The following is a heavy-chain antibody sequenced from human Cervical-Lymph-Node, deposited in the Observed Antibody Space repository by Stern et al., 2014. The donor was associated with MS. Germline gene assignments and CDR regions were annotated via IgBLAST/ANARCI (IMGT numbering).Heavy chain of an antibody. Sequence: QLVQSGPEVKKPGSSLKVSCRASGGTFSNAAINWVRQAPGQGLEWMGGIIPIFVRTNYAQKFQGRVTIIADKSTNTTYMELSSLTYEDTAVYYCARDLNDWGQGTLVTVSS. CDR2: IIPIFVRT. V-gene: IGHV1-69*06. J-gene: IGHJ4*02. CDR3: ARDLND. CDR1: GGTFSNAA.